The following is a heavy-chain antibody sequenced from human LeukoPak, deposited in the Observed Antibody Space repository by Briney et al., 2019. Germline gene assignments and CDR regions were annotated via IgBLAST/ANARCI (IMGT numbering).Heavy chain of an antibody. CDR3: ARDGFLDAFDI. Sequence: SGTLSLTCGVSGGSISSTNWWTWVRQPPGEGLEWIGSIYYSGSTYYNPSLKSRVTISVDTSKNQFSLKLSSVTAADTAVYYCARDGFLDAFDIWGQGTMVTVSS. J-gene: IGHJ3*02. CDR1: GGSISSTNW. CDR2: IYYSGST. D-gene: IGHD2/OR15-2a*01. V-gene: IGHV4-4*02.